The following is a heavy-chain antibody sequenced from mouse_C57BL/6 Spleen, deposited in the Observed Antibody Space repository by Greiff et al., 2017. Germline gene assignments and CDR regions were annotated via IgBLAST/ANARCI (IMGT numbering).Heavy chain of an antibody. V-gene: IGHV1-62-2*01. CDR2: FYPGSGSR. J-gene: IGHJ2*01. CDR1: GYTFTEYS. Sequence: VQLQESGPELVKPGASVKLSCKASGYTFTEYSIHWVKQRSGQGLEWIGWFYPGSGSRKYNEKFKDKATLTADKSSSTGYMELSRLTSEDSAVYFGARDEESPGYYGSLYYFDYWGQGTTLTVAS. D-gene: IGHD1-1*01. CDR3: ARDEESPGYYGSLYYFDY.